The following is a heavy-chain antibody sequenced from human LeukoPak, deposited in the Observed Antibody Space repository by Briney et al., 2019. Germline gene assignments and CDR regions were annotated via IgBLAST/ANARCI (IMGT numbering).Heavy chain of an antibody. D-gene: IGHD3-22*01. CDR3: AKDNPYYYDSSGYHFDY. J-gene: IGHJ4*02. V-gene: IGHV3-30*02. CDR1: GFTFSSYG. CDR2: IRYDGSNK. Sequence: GGSLRLSCAASGFTFSSYGMHWVRQAPGKGLEWVAFIRYDGSNKYYADSVKGRFTISRDNSKNTLYLQMSSLRAEDTAVYYCAKDNPYYYDSSGYHFDYWGQGTLVTVSS.